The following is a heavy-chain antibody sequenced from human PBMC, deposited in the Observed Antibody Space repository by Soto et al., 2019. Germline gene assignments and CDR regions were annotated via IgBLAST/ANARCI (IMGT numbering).Heavy chain of an antibody. CDR3: AGGPAVAGHWSDS. D-gene: IGHD6-19*01. CDR2: INHRGST. Sequence: QVQLQQWGAGLLKPSETLSLTCAVYGGSFSSYFWSWIRQPPGKGLEWIGEINHRGSTNYNPSLKSGVTISVDTSKTQFSLKLTSVTAADTAVYYCAGGPAVAGHWSDSWGQGILVTVSS. J-gene: IGHJ5*01. CDR1: GGSFSSYF. V-gene: IGHV4-34*01.